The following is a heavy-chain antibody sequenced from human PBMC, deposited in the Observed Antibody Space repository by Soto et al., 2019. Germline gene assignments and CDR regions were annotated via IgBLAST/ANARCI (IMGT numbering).Heavy chain of an antibody. J-gene: IGHJ4*02. V-gene: IGHV3-7*01. Sequence: PGGSLRRSCAASGFMFSAYWVSWVRHDPGKGLEWVANIHGDGGKIYYVDSVKCRFTISRDNAKRSLYLQMNSLRAEYTAAYYCARDFYCGYTYGHGDYWGQGAMGTVSS. CDR3: ARDFYCGYTYGHGDY. CDR2: IHGDGGKI. CDR1: GFMFSAYW. D-gene: IGHD5-18*01.